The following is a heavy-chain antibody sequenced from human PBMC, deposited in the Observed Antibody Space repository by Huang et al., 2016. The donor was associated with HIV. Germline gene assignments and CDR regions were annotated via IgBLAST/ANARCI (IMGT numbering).Heavy chain of an antibody. V-gene: IGHV4-39*01. J-gene: IGHJ2*01. CDR1: GGSINTCRYY. D-gene: IGHD3-3*01. Sequence: QMRFQESGPGLVKPSGTLSLTCNVSGGSINTCRYYWGWIRQPPGQGREWVGSLYYTYKMHYDPSLKRRLTMSADTSKNQFSLNLSSVTAADTAIYYCARNHDFWRGRMFAISYFDVWGRGTLVTVAS. CDR3: ARNHDFWRGRMFAISYFDV. CDR2: LYYTYKM.